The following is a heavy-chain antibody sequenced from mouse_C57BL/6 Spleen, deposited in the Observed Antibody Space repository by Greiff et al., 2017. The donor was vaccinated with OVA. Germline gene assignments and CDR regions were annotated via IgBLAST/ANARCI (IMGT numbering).Heavy chain of an antibody. J-gene: IGHJ3*01. V-gene: IGHV1-53*01. D-gene: IGHD1-1*01. CDR1: GYTFTSYW. Sequence: VQLQQPGTELVKPGASVKLSCKASGYTFTSYWMHWVKQRPGQGLEWIGNINPSNGGTNYNEKFKSKATLTVDKSASTAYMQLSSLTSEDSAVYYCARGDYYGSSPFAYWGQGTLVTVSA. CDR2: INPSNGGT. CDR3: ARGDYYGSSPFAY.